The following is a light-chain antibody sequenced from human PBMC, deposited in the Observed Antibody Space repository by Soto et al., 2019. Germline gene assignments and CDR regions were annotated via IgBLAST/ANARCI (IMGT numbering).Light chain of an antibody. V-gene: IGKV3-15*01. CDR2: GAS. Sequence: EIVMTQSPATLSVSPGERATLSCRASQSVSSNLAWYQQKPGQAPRLLIYGASTRATGIPARFSGSGSGTEFPLTISSLQSEDFAVYYCQQYNNWPQTFGPGTKVEIK. J-gene: IGKJ1*01. CDR1: QSVSSN. CDR3: QQYNNWPQT.